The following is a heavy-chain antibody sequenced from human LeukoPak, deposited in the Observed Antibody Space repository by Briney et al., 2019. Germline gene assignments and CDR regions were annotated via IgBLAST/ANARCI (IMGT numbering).Heavy chain of an antibody. CDR2: INPNSGDT. CDR1: GYTFTDYY. Sequence: ASVKVSCKASGYTFTDYYMHWVRQAPGQGLEWMGWINPNSGDTNYAQKFQGRVTMTRDTSISTAYMELSRLRSDDTAMYYCARDGALGIYTGGGANWGQEPRVTVPS. CDR3: ARDGALGIYTGGGAN. J-gene: IGHJ4*02. V-gene: IGHV1-2*02. D-gene: IGHD3-16*01.